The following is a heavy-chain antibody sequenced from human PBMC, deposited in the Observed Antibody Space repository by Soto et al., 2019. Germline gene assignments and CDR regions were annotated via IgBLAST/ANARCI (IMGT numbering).Heavy chain of an antibody. J-gene: IGHJ4*02. CDR3: AKVGGNYYDSSGYYSYSEGPFDD. D-gene: IGHD3-22*01. CDR1: GFTFSSYG. CDR2: ISYDGSNK. Sequence: PGGSLRLSCAASGFTFSSYGMHWVRQAPGKGLEWVAVISYDGSNKYYADSVKGRFTISRDNSKNTLYLQMNSLRAEDTAVYYCAKVGGNYYDSSGYYSYSEGPFDDWGQGTLVTVSS. V-gene: IGHV3-30*18.